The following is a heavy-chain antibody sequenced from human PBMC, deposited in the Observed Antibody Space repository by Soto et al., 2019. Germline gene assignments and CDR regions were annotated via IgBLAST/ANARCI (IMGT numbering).Heavy chain of an antibody. CDR3: ASWLKGPDIGNYYYGMDV. Sequence: QVQLVQSGAEVKKPGSSVKVSCKASGGAFSDYAFSWVRQAPGQGLEWLGGIMPIFRAPDYAQKFQGRVTITADELTRTAYMEMNSLRSEDTAVYYCASWLKGPDIGNYYYGMDVGGQGTTVTVS. CDR2: IMPIFRAP. D-gene: IGHD2-15*01. CDR1: GGAFSDYA. J-gene: IGHJ6*02. V-gene: IGHV1-69*12.